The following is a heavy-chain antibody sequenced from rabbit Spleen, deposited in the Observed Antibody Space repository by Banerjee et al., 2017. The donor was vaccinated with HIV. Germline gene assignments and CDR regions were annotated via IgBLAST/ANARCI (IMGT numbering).Heavy chain of an antibody. Sequence: QEQLEESGGGLVKPEGSLTLTCTASGFDLSSYYYMCWVRQAPGKGLEWIGCSRIDHSVSTYYASWAKGRFTISKTSSTTVTLQMTSLTVADTATYFCVRAYVGYVWGYFNLWGQGTLVTVS. J-gene: IGHJ4*01. CDR1: GFDLSSYYY. D-gene: IGHD6-1*01. CDR2: SRIDHSVST. V-gene: IGHV1S45*01. CDR3: VRAYVGYVWGYFNL.